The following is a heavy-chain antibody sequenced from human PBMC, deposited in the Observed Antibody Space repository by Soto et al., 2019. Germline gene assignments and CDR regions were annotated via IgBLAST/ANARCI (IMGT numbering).Heavy chain of an antibody. V-gene: IGHV3-23*01. CDR2: ISGSGGST. Sequence: EVQLLESGGGLVQPGGSLRLSCAASGFTFSSYAMSWVRQAPGKGLXXVSAISGSGGSTYYADSVKGRFTISRDNSKNTLYLQMNSLRAEDTAVYYCAKDFEAVAGPLGYWGQGTLVTVSS. J-gene: IGHJ4*02. CDR1: GFTFSSYA. D-gene: IGHD6-19*01. CDR3: AKDFEAVAGPLGY.